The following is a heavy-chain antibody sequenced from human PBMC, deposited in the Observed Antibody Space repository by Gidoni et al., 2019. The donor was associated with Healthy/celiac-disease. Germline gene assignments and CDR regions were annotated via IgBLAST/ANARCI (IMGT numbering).Heavy chain of an antibody. Sequence: EVQLVESGGGLVQPGGSLRLSCAASGFIFSNYWMNWVRQVPGKGLVWVSHINSDGSSTSYADSVKGRFTISRDNAKNTLYLQMNSLRAEDTAVYYCARPLYCTGGVCLSGMDVWGQGTTVTVSS. J-gene: IGHJ6*02. CDR1: GFIFSNYW. CDR3: ARPLYCTGGVCLSGMDV. CDR2: INSDGSST. V-gene: IGHV3-74*01. D-gene: IGHD2-8*02.